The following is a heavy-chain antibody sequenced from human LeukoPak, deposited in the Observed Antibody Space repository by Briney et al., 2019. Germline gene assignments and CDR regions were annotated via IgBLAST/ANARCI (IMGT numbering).Heavy chain of an antibody. D-gene: IGHD1-26*01. CDR3: AKGGWELLTFDC. CDR2: ISGSGGST. CDR1: GFTFSSYA. V-gene: IGHV3-23*01. Sequence: GGSLRLSCAASGFTFSSYAMSWVRQAPGRGLEWVSAISGSGGSTYHADSAKGRFTISRDNSKNTLYLQMNSLRAEDTAVYYCAKGGWELLTFDCWGQGTLVTVSS. J-gene: IGHJ4*02.